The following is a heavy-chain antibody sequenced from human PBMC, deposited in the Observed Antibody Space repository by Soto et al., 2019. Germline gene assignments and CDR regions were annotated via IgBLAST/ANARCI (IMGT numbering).Heavy chain of an antibody. V-gene: IGHV1-69*01. CDR3: ARGRGYSGDDHYYYFDMDV. J-gene: IGHJ6*02. CDR1: GGTFNNYP. Sequence: QVQLVQSGAEVKKPGSSVKVSCKASGGTFNNYPITWVRQAPGEGREWMGGSIPIFGTANYAQKFQGRVTISVDESTSTAYMELSSLSSEDTAVYYCARGRGYSGDDHYYYFDMDVWGQGNTVTVSS. D-gene: IGHD5-12*01. CDR2: SIPIFGTA.